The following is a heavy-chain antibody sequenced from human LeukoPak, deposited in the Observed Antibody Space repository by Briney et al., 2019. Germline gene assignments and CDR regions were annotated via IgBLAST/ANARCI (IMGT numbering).Heavy chain of an antibody. CDR2: IRYDGSDK. CDR3: ARNRVGFHYADAFDM. Sequence: GGSLRLPCASSGFSLINSDMHWVRQAPGKGPEWVAFIRYDGSDKYYADSLKGRFTISRDNSKNTLYLQMNSLSGEDTAVYYCARNRVGFHYADAFDMWGQGTMVTVSS. CDR1: GFSLINSD. D-gene: IGHD5-24*01. V-gene: IGHV3-30*02. J-gene: IGHJ3*02.